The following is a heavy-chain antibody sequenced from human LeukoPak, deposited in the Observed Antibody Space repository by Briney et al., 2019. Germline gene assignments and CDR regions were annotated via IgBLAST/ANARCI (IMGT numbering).Heavy chain of an antibody. CDR1: GGSFSGCY. J-gene: IGHJ3*02. CDR2: INHSGST. Sequence: SETLSLTCAVYGGSFSGCYWSWIRQPPGKGLDWIGEINHSGSTNYNPSLKSRVTISVDTSKNQFSLKVSSVSGADTGVYYCARGSLIVISAGLLRNDAFDIWGQGTMVTVSS. D-gene: IGHD3-9*01. CDR3: ARGSLIVISAGLLRNDAFDI. V-gene: IGHV4-34*01.